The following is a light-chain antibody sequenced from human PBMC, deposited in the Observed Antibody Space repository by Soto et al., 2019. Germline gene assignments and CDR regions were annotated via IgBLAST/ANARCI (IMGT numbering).Light chain of an antibody. CDR2: KAS. Sequence: DIQMTQSPSTLSASVGDRVTITCRASQSISSWLAWYQQKPGKAPKLLIYKASSVESGVPSRFSGSRSGTEFTLTISSLQPDDFATYYCQQYNTYPWTFGQGTKVEIK. CDR3: QQYNTYPWT. CDR1: QSISSW. J-gene: IGKJ1*01. V-gene: IGKV1-5*03.